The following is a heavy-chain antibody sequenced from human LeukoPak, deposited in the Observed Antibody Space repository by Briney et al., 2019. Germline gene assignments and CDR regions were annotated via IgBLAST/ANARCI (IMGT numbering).Heavy chain of an antibody. V-gene: IGHV4-61*01. CDR1: GGSVSSGSYY. D-gene: IGHD2-2*01. CDR2: IYYSGST. CDR3: ARFGWVVPAAMFAFDY. J-gene: IGHJ4*02. Sequence: PSETLSLTCTVSGGSVSSGSYYWNWIRQPPGKGLEWIGYIYYSGSTNYNPSLKSRVTISVDTSKNQFSLKLSSVTAADTAVYYCARFGWVVPAAMFAFDYWGQGTLVTVSS.